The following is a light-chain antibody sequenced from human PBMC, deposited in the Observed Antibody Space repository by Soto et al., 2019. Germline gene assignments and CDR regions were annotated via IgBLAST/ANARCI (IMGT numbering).Light chain of an antibody. CDR3: QQRSNWLIT. J-gene: IGKJ5*01. CDR1: QSVSSSY. Sequence: EIVLTQSPGTLSFSPGERATLSCRASQSVSSSYLAWYQQKPGQAPRLLIYDASNRATGIPARFSGSGSGTDFTLTISSLEPEDFAVYYCQQRSNWLITFGQGTRLEI. V-gene: IGKV3D-20*02. CDR2: DAS.